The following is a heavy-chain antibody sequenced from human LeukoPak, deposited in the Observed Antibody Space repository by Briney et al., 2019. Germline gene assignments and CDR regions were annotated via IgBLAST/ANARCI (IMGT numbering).Heavy chain of an antibody. Sequence: ASVKVSCKAFGYTFTSNYMHWVRQAPGQGPEWMGVISPSGGSTTYAQKFQGRVTLTRDMSTSTDYLELSSLRAEDTAVYYCAKDTAGDTAMADYMDVWGKGTTVTISS. D-gene: IGHD5-18*01. CDR3: AKDTAGDTAMADYMDV. CDR1: GYTFTSNY. CDR2: ISPSGGST. V-gene: IGHV1-46*01. J-gene: IGHJ6*03.